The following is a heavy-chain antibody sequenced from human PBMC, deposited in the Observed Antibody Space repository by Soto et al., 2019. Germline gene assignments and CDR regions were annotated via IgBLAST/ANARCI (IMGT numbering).Heavy chain of an antibody. V-gene: IGHV4-4*02. CDR2: IFHSGST. CDR3: ARGDFWSGLDY. D-gene: IGHD3-3*01. Sequence: KPSETLSLTCDVSGDSITNTYWWTWVRQSPGRGLEWIGEIFHSGSTNYNPPLKNRVHTSVDQVNNRFSLTVRSVTAADTAIYYCARGDFWSGLDYWGPGILVTVSS. J-gene: IGHJ4*02. CDR1: GDSITNTYW.